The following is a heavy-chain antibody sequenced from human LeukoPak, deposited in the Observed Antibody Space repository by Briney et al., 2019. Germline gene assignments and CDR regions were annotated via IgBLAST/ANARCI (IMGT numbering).Heavy chain of an antibody. J-gene: IGHJ5*02. CDR1: GGSISSGGYY. D-gene: IGHD3-10*01. CDR3: ALYYYGSGKERWFDP. Sequence: PSETLSLTCTVSGGSISSGGYYWSWIRQHPGKGLEWIGYIYYSGSTYYNPSLKSRVTISVDTSKNQFSLKLSSVTAADTAVYYCALYYYGSGKERWFDPWGQGTLVTVSS. V-gene: IGHV4-31*03. CDR2: IYYSGST.